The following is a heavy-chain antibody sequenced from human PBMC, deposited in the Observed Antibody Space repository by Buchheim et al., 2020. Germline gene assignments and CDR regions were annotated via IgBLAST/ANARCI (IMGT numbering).Heavy chain of an antibody. J-gene: IGHJ6*02. CDR3: ARDGGYDRYYYYGMDV. CDR1: GFTFSSYG. Sequence: QVQLVESGGGVVQPGRSLRLSCAASGFTFSSYGMHWVRQAPGKGLEWVAVIWYDGSNKYYADSVKGRFTISRDNSKNTLYLQMNGLRAEDTAVYYCARDGGYDRYYYYGMDVWGQGTT. D-gene: IGHD5-12*01. CDR2: IWYDGSNK. V-gene: IGHV3-33*01.